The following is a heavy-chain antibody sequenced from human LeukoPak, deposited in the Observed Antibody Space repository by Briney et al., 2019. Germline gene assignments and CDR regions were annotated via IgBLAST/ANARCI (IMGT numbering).Heavy chain of an antibody. CDR3: ARDRDDIVVVVAASQGDAFDI. Sequence: SETLSLTCTVSGGSISSSSYYWGWIRQPPGKGLEWIGSIYYSRSTYYNPSFKSRVTISVDTSKNQFSLKLSSVTAADTAVYYCARDRDDIVVVVAASQGDAFDIWGQGTMVTVSS. V-gene: IGHV4-39*07. CDR1: GGSISSSSYY. CDR2: IYYSRST. J-gene: IGHJ3*02. D-gene: IGHD2-15*01.